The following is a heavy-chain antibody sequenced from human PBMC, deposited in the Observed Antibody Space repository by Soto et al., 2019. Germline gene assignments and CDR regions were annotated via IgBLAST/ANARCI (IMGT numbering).Heavy chain of an antibody. J-gene: IGHJ5*02. D-gene: IGHD2-21*02. V-gene: IGHV3-23*01. CDR1: GFTFSGHA. CDR2: ITISGSST. Sequence: GGSLRLSCAASGFTFSGHAMDWVRQAPGKGLEWVSTITISGSSTYYGDSVKGRFTISRDNSRNTLYLQMNSLRVEDTAVYYCARSGGFCGGADCYPHWFDAWGQGTLVTVSS. CDR3: ARSGGFCGGADCYPHWFDA.